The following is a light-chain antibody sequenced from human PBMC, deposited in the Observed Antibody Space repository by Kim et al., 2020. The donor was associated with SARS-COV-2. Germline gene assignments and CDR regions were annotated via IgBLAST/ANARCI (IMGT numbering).Light chain of an antibody. V-gene: IGKV4-1*01. CDR1: QSVLYSSNNKNY. J-gene: IGKJ1*01. CDR3: QQYYSYIWT. CDR2: WAS. Sequence: DIVMTQSPDSLAVSLGERATINCKSSQSVLYSSNNKNYLAWYQQKPGQPPKLLISWASTRASGVPDRFSGRGSGTDFTLTISSLQADDVAVYYCQQYYSYIWTFGQGTKVDIK.